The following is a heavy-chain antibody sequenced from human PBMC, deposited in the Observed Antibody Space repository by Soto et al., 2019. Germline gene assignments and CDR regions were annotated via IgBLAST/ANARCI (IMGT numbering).Heavy chain of an antibody. CDR1: VGSISSYY. D-gene: IGHD3-10*01. V-gene: IGHV4-59*08. J-gene: IGHJ4*02. CDR2: IYYSGST. CDR3: ARRRSGPTFFDY. Sequence: SETLSLTCTVSVGSISSYYWSWIRQPPGKGLEWIGFIYYSGSTNYNPSLKSRVTISVDTSKNQFSLKLSSVTAADTAVYYCARRRSGPTFFDYWGQGTLVTVSS.